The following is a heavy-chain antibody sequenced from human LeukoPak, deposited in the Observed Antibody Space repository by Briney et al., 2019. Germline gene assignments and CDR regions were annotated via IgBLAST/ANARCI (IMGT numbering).Heavy chain of an antibody. J-gene: IGHJ4*02. CDR1: GFTFDDYA. V-gene: IGHV3-9*01. Sequence: GGSLRLSCAASGFTFDDYAMHWVRQAPGKGLEWVSGISWNSGNIGYADPVKGRFTISRDNAKNSLFLQMNSLRVEDTAFYYCAKDRIPTTSGYTYGLDYWGQGTLVTVSS. CDR2: ISWNSGNI. D-gene: IGHD5-18*01. CDR3: AKDRIPTTSGYTYGLDY.